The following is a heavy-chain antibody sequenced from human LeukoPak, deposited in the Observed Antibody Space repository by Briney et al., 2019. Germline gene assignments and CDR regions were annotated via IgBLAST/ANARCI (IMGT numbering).Heavy chain of an antibody. V-gene: IGHV3-21*04. Sequence: GGSLRLSCAASGFTFSTYSMNWVRQAPGKGLEWVSSVSSSSDFIYYADSVKGRFTISRDNAKNSLYLQMNSLRAEDTAVYYCAKDENRGRRLRLLFDYWGQGTLVTVSS. CDR1: GFTFSTYS. D-gene: IGHD1-14*01. CDR2: VSSSSDFI. CDR3: AKDENRGRRLRLLFDY. J-gene: IGHJ4*02.